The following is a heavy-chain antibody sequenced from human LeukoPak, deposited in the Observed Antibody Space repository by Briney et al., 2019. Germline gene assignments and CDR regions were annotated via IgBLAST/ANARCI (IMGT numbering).Heavy chain of an antibody. V-gene: IGHV3-53*01. D-gene: IGHD3-3*01. J-gene: IGHJ4*02. Sequence: QSGGSLRLSCAASGFTVSSNYMSWVRQAPGKGLEWVSVIYSGGSTYYADSVKGRFTISRDNSKNTLYLQMNSLRAEDTAVYYCAGTHYDFWSGFYSFDYWGQGTLVTVS. CDR2: IYSGGST. CDR3: AGTHYDFWSGFYSFDY. CDR1: GFTVSSNY.